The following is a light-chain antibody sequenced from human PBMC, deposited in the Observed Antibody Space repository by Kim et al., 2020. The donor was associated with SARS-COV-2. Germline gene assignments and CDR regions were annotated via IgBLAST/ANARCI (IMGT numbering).Light chain of an antibody. CDR1: SLRNYY. V-gene: IGLV3-19*01. CDR2: GKN. Sequence: SSELTQDPGVSVALGQTVRITCQGNSLRNYYADWSQQKPGQAPVVVIYGKNNRPSGIPDRFSGSSSVDTASLTITGAQAEDEAVYYCNSRDTSGHLWVFG. CDR3: NSRDTSGHLWV. J-gene: IGLJ3*02.